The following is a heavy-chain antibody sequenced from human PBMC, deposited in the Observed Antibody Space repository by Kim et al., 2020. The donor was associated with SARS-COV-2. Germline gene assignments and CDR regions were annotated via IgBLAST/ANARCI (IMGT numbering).Heavy chain of an antibody. V-gene: IGHV3-7*01. Sequence: GSEKNDVDSVKGRVTISRDKATSSLYLQRNSVRADDTAVYYCARGRAKGDCWGQGTLVTVSS. J-gene: IGHJ4*02. CDR2: GSEK. CDR3: ARGRAKGDC.